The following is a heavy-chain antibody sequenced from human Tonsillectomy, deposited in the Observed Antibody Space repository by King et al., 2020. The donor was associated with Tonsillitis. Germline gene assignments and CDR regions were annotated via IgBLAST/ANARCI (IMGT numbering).Heavy chain of an antibody. CDR3: AKDLQLWLGAFDI. V-gene: IGHV3-9*01. CDR2: ISWKSGSI. J-gene: IGHJ3*02. CDR1: GFTFDDYA. D-gene: IGHD5-18*01. Sequence: VQLVESGGGLVQPGRSLRLSCAASGFTFDDYAMHWVRQAPGKGLEWVSGISWKSGSIGYADSVKGRFTISRDNAKNSLYLQMNSLRAEDTALYYCAKDLQLWLGAFDIWGQGTMVTVSS.